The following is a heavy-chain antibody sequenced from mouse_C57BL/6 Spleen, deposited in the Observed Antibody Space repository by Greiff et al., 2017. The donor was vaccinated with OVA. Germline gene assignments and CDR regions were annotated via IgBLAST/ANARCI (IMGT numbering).Heavy chain of an antibody. V-gene: IGHV1-15*01. J-gene: IGHJ1*03. Sequence: VKLMESGAELVRPGASVTLSCKASGYTFTDYEMHWVKQTPVHGLEWIGAIDPETGGTAYNQKFKGKAILTADKSSSTAYMELRSLTSEDSAVYYCTRDYGWYFDVWGTGTTVTVSS. CDR3: TRDYGWYFDV. D-gene: IGHD1-1*01. CDR2: IDPETGGT. CDR1: GYTFTDYE.